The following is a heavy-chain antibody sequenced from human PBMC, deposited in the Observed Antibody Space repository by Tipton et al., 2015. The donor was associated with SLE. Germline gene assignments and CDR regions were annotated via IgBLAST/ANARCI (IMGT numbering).Heavy chain of an antibody. CDR3: ARSVTPAAIGWFDP. Sequence: TLSLTCTVSGGSISSDSYYWGWIRQPPGKGLEWIGSIYRSGSTYYTPSLRSRVTMSLDTSMNQFSLDLSSVTAADTAVYYCARSVTPAAIGWFDPWGQGTLVTVSS. D-gene: IGHD2-2*01. J-gene: IGHJ5*02. V-gene: IGHV4-39*07. CDR2: IYRSGST. CDR1: GGSISSDSYY.